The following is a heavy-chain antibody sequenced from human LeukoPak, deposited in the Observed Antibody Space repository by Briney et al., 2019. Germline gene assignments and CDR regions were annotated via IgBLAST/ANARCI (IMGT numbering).Heavy chain of an antibody. V-gene: IGHV3-53*01. CDR3: ARLTADGRLYFVD. D-gene: IGHD6-13*01. J-gene: IGHJ4*02. Sequence: GGSLRLSCAASGFTVNSNYLSWVRQAPGKGLEWVSTLYNTGNTYYANSVKGRFSISRDDSKNTLFLQMNSLRAEDTAVYYCARLTADGRLYFVDWGPGTLVTVSS. CDR1: GFTVNSNY. CDR2: LYNTGNT.